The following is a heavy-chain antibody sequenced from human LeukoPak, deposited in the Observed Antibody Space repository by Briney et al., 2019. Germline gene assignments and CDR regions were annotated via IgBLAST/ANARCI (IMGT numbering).Heavy chain of an antibody. D-gene: IGHD1-26*01. CDR2: LSHDGAAT. Sequence: GGSLRLSCAASGFTFTTYAMAWVRQAPGKGLAWVSALSHDGAATYYADSVKGRFTISRDNSKNTMYLQMNSLRAEDTAIYYCARLGVGSNSDNWGQGTLVTVSS. V-gene: IGHV3-23*01. CDR1: GFTFTTYA. CDR3: ARLGVGSNSDN. J-gene: IGHJ4*02.